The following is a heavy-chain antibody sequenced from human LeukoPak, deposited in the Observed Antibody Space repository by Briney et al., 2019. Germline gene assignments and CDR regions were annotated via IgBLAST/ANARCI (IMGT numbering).Heavy chain of an antibody. Sequence: ASVKVSCKVSGYTFTDYYMHWVQQAPGKGLEWMGWISAYNGNTNYAQKLQGRVTMTTDTSTSTAYMELRSLRSDDTAVYYCARDYYDSSGSEFDYWGQGTLVTVSS. CDR1: GYTFTDYY. CDR2: ISAYNGNT. V-gene: IGHV1-18*04. D-gene: IGHD3-22*01. CDR3: ARDYYDSSGSEFDY. J-gene: IGHJ4*02.